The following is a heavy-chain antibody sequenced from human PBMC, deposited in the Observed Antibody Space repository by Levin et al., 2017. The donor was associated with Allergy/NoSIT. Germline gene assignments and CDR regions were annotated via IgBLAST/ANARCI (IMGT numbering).Heavy chain of an antibody. V-gene: IGHV3-30-3*01. CDR2: ISYDGSNK. Sequence: SCAASGFTFSSYAMHWVRQAPGKGLEWVAVISYDGSNKYYADSVKGRFTISRDNSKNTLYLQMNSLRAEDTAVYYCAREYDSSAMGDYWGQGTLVTVSS. CDR3: AREYDSSAMGDY. D-gene: IGHD3-22*01. CDR1: GFTFSSYA. J-gene: IGHJ4*02.